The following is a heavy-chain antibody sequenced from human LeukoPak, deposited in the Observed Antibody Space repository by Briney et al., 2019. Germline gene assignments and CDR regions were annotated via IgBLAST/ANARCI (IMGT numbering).Heavy chain of an antibody. CDR3: ASVNYYDSSGYYLFYYYYMDV. Sequence: PGGSLRLSCAASGFTFDDYGMSWVRQAPGKGLEWVSGINWNGGSTGYADSVKGRFTISRDNAKNSLYLQMNSLRAEDTALYHCASVNYYDSSGYYLFYYYYMDVWGKGTTATISS. J-gene: IGHJ6*03. CDR2: INWNGGST. CDR1: GFTFDDYG. D-gene: IGHD3-22*01. V-gene: IGHV3-20*01.